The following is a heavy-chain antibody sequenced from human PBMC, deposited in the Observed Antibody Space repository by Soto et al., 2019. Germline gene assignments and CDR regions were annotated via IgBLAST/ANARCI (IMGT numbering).Heavy chain of an antibody. V-gene: IGHV4-34*01. Sequence: PSETLSLTCAVYGGSFVGYYWSWIRQPPGKVLEWIGEINDSGSTNYNPSLKSRVTISGDTSKNQFSLKLSSVTAADTAVYYCASIKFPSYHYYMEVWGKGTTVTVSS. CDR2: INDSGST. J-gene: IGHJ6*03. D-gene: IGHD3-10*01. CDR1: GGSFVGYY. CDR3: ASIKFPSYHYYMEV.